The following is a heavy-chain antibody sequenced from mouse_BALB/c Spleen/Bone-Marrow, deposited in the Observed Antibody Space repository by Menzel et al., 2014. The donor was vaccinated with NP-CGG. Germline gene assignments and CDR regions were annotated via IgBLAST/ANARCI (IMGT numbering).Heavy chain of an antibody. J-gene: IGHJ3*01. CDR1: GYSFAGYT. V-gene: IGHV1-31*01. Sequence: EVQGVESGPELVKPGASMKISCKASGYSFAGYTMNWVKQSHGKNLEWIGLINPYNGGSSYNQKFKGKATLTVDKSSSTAYMELLSLTSEDSAVYYCAREGYGSSYGIAYWGQGTLDTVSA. CDR2: INPYNGGS. CDR3: AREGYGSSYGIAY. D-gene: IGHD1-1*01.